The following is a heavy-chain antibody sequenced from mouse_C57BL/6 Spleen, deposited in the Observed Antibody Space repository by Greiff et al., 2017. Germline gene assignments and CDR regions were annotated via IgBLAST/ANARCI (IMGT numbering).Heavy chain of an antibody. J-gene: IGHJ1*03. CDR1: GYTFTSYW. V-gene: IGHV1-52*01. Sequence: QVQLQQPGAELVRPGSSVKLSCKASGYTFTSYWMHWVKQRPIQGLEWIGNIDPSDSGTHYNQKFKDKATLTVDKSSSTAYMQLSSLTSEDSAVYSCASGEGARYFEVWGTGTTVTVSS. CDR3: ASGEGARYFEV. CDR2: IDPSDSGT.